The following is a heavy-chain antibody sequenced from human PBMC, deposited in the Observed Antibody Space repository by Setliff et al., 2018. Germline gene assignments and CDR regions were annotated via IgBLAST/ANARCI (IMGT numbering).Heavy chain of an antibody. CDR3: ARAPSVELVTIRTNSWFTY. D-gene: IGHD5-18*01. V-gene: IGHV1-69*13. J-gene: IGHJ4*02. Sequence: VASVKVSCKASGGTFSSYAISWVRQAPGQGLEWMGGIIPIFGTANYAQKFQGRVTLTADESTSTAYMELRSLTSDDSAFYYCARAPSVELVTIRTNSWFTYWGQGTQVTVSS. CDR2: IIPIFGTA. CDR1: GGTFSSYA.